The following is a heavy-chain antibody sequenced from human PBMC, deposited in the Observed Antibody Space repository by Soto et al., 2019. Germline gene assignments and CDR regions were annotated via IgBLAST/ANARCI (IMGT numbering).Heavy chain of an antibody. CDR3: AKDIESWELPVFDY. Sequence: GGSLRLSCAASGFTFDDYAMHWVRQAPGKGLEWVSGISWNSGSIGYADSVKGRFTISRDNAKNSLYLQMKSLRAEDTALYYCAKDIESWELPVFDYWGRGTLLTVSS. J-gene: IGHJ4*02. CDR2: ISWNSGSI. D-gene: IGHD1-26*01. CDR1: GFTFDDYA. V-gene: IGHV3-9*01.